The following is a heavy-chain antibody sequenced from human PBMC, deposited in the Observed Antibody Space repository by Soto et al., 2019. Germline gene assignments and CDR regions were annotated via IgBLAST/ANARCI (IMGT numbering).Heavy chain of an antibody. D-gene: IGHD3-3*01. Sequence: PSETLSLTCTVSGGYISSYDWSWIRQPPGKGLEWIGYIYYSGSTNYNPSLKSRVTISVDTSKNQFSLKLSSVTAADTAVYYCARVQRYDFWSGYYGRYYYYGMDVWGQGTTVTVSS. CDR2: IYYSGST. CDR3: ARVQRYDFWSGYYGRYYYYGMDV. CDR1: GGYISSYD. J-gene: IGHJ6*02. V-gene: IGHV4-59*01.